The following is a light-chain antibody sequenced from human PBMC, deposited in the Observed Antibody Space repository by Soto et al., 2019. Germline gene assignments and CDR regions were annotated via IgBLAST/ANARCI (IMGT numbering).Light chain of an antibody. CDR1: QSVSGSD. CDR2: GVS. V-gene: IGKV3-20*01. J-gene: IGKJ1*01. Sequence: EVVLTQSPGTLSLSPGERATLSCRASQSVSGSDLAWYQQKPGQAPRLLISGVSNRATGTPDRFSGSGSGTDFTLTISSLESEDFAVFYCHQYDISPSTFGQGTKVEI. CDR3: HQYDISPST.